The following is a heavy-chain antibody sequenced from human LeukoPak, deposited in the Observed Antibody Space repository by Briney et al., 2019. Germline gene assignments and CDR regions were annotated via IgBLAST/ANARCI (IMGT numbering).Heavy chain of an antibody. J-gene: IGHJ4*02. CDR2: INPSGGST. CDR3: ARAHHDSSGYYYYYFDY. V-gene: IGHV1-46*01. CDR1: GYTFTSYY. D-gene: IGHD3-22*01. Sequence: ASVKVSCKASGYTFTSYYMHWVRQAPGQGLEWMGIINPSGGSTSYAQKLQGRVTRTRDTSTSTVYMELSSLRSEDTAVYYCARAHHDSSGYYYYYFDYWGQGTLVTVSS.